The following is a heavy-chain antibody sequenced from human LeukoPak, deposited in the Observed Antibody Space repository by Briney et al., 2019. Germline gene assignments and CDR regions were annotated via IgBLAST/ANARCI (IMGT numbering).Heavy chain of an antibody. J-gene: IGHJ6*03. CDR3: IRTLIVATSPYMDV. V-gene: IGHV3-74*01. CDR1: GFTFSSYW. D-gene: IGHD5-12*01. CDR2: VNSDGTGT. Sequence: PGGSLRLSCAASGFTFSSYWMHWFRQAPGKGLVWVSRVNSDGTGTTYADSVEGRFTISRDNAKNTVYLQMNSLRAEDTAIYYCIRTLIVATSPYMDVWGKGTTATVSS.